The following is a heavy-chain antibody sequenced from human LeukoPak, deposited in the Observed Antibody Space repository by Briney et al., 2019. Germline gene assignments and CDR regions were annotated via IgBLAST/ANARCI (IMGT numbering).Heavy chain of an antibody. CDR3: ARDRPYSSGFSDY. CDR2: IWHDGYNK. J-gene: IGHJ4*02. Sequence: PGGSLRLSCAASGFTFSDSAIHWVRQAPGKGLEWVAFIWHDGYNKYYADSLKGRFAISRDNSKNTLYLQMNSLRAEDTAVYYCARDRPYSSGFSDYWGQGTLVTVSS. CDR1: GFTFSDSA. V-gene: IGHV3-33*08. D-gene: IGHD6-19*01.